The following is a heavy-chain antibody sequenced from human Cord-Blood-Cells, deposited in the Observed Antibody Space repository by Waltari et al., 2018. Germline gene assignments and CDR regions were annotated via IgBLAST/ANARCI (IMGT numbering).Heavy chain of an antibody. CDR3: AGQGELLAFDI. J-gene: IGHJ3*02. V-gene: IGHV3-30-3*01. CDR2: ISYDGSNK. D-gene: IGHD1-26*01. CDR1: GFTFISYA. Sequence: QVQLVESGGGVVQPGRSLRLSCAASGFTFISYAMPWVRQAPGKGLEWVAVISYDGSNKYYADSVKGRFTISRDNSKNTLYLQMNSLRAEDTAVYYCAGQGELLAFDIWGQGTMVTVSS.